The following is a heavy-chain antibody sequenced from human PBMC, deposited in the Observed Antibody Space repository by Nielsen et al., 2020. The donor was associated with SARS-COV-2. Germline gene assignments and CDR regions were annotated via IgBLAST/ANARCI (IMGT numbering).Heavy chain of an antibody. Sequence: ASVKVSCKASGYTFTSYYMHWVRQAPGQGLEWMGVINPSGGSTNYAQKFQGRVTMTRDTSTSTVYMELNSLRSEDTAVYYCARDVNLTGYYSYWGQGTLVTVSS. V-gene: IGHV1-46*01. CDR2: INPSGGST. CDR3: ARDVNLTGYYSY. CDR1: GYTFTSYY. D-gene: IGHD3-9*01. J-gene: IGHJ4*02.